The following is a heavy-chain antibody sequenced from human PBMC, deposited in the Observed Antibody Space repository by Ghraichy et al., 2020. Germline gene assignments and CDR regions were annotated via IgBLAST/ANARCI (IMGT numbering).Heavy chain of an antibody. Sequence: GGSLRLSCEGSEFTFGRYTMSWVRQAPGKGLEWVSGISRNGDKTYYADSVKGRFTISRDKSKNTLFLQMTSLRADDTAVYYCAKGDLGYGDLDYWGQRTLVTVSS. CDR3: AKGDLGYGDLDY. V-gene: IGHV3-23*01. D-gene: IGHD4-17*01. CDR1: EFTFGRYT. CDR2: ISRNGDKT. J-gene: IGHJ4*02.